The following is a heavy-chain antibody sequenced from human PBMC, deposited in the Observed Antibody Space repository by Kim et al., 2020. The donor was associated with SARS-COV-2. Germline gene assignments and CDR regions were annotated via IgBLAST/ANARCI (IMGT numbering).Heavy chain of an antibody. Sequence: GGSLRLSCAASGLTFRNYGMHWVCQAPGTGLELVADISYDGTIQYYGDSVEGRFTISRDNSKNTLYLQKNSLRLEDTAVYYCAKGPIAVVSGGKMWLDPSGQGTLVTVSS. CDR2: ISYDGTIQ. J-gene: IGHJ5*02. CDR3: AKGPIAVVSGGKMWLDP. V-gene: IGHV3-30*18. CDR1: GLTFRNYG. D-gene: IGHD2-2*01.